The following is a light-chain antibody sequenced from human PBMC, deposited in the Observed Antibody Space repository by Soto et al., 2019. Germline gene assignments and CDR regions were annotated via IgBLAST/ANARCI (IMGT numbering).Light chain of an antibody. CDR3: QQSFRTPFT. CDR1: QSISNH. V-gene: IGKV1-39*01. CDR2: AAS. Sequence: DIQMTQSPSSLSASVGDRVIITCRASQSISNHLNWYQQKPGKAPKLLVYAASRLQSGVPSRFSGTGSGTDCTLTISSLQPEDFATYYCQQSFRTPFTFGPGTKVDIK. J-gene: IGKJ3*01.